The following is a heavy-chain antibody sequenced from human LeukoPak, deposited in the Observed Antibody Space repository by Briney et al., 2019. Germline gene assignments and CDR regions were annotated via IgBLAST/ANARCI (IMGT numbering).Heavy chain of an antibody. CDR3: ASLLRGGYPNWFDP. CDR2: IYHSGST. V-gene: IGHV4-38-2*01. D-gene: IGHD3-22*01. J-gene: IGHJ5*02. Sequence: SETLSLTCAVSGYSISSGCYWGWIRQPPGKGLEWIGSIYHSGSTYYNPSLKSRVTISVDTSKNQFSLKLGSVTAADTAVYYCASLLRGGYPNWFDPWGQGTLVTDSS. CDR1: GYSISSGCY.